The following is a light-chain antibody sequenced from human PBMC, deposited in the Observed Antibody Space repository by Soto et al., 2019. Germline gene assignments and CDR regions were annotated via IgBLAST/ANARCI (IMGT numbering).Light chain of an antibody. V-gene: IGKV3-20*01. CDR2: GAS. Sequence: EIVLTQSPGTLSLSPGKRATLSCRASQSVRSRYLAWYQKKPGQAPRLLINGASNRATVIPDRFSGSGSGTDFTLTISRLEPEDFAVYYCQQYGSSGTFGQGTKVDIK. J-gene: IGKJ1*01. CDR1: QSVRSRY. CDR3: QQYGSSGT.